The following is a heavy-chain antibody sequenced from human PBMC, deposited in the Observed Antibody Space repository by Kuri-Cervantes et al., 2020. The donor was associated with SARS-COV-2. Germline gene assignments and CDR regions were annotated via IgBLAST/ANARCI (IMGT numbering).Heavy chain of an antibody. CDR2: ISGSGGST. CDR1: GFTFSSYA. V-gene: IGHV3-23*01. J-gene: IGHJ6*02. Sequence: GESLKISCAASGFTFSSYAMSWVRQAPGKGLEWVSAISGSGGSTYYADSVKGRFTISRDNSRNTLYLQMNSLRAEDTAVYYCARDPIFYDFWSGYYKDYYYGMDVWGQGTTVTVSS. D-gene: IGHD3-3*01. CDR3: ARDPIFYDFWSGYYKDYYYGMDV.